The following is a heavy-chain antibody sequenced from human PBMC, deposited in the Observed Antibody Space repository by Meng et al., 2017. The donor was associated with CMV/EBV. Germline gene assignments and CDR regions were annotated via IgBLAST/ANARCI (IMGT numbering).Heavy chain of an antibody. Sequence: RLVQLAAEAKSRGASVTACYTSSGYSFTESRIGLLRQPAGEELALMGWNSACKGNNNDAQKLQRRATKTTDTYTSTDYKEQRILRYDDTAVYYCAREGFDYWGQGTLVTVSS. CDR3: AREGFDY. CDR1: GYSFTESR. J-gene: IGHJ4*02. CDR2: NSACKGNN. V-gene: IGHV1-18*01.